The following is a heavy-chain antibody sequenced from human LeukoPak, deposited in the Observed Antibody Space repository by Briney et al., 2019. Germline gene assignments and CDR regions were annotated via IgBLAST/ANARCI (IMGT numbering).Heavy chain of an antibody. Sequence: ASVKVSCKASGYTFTGYYMHWVRQAPGQGLEWTGWINPNSGSTNYAQKFQGRVTMTRDTSISTAYMELSRLKASDTAMYYCARLPRSGYYKIDYWGQGTLVTVSS. CDR2: INPNSGST. D-gene: IGHD3-22*01. V-gene: IGHV1-2*02. J-gene: IGHJ4*02. CDR1: GYTFTGYY. CDR3: ARLPRSGYYKIDY.